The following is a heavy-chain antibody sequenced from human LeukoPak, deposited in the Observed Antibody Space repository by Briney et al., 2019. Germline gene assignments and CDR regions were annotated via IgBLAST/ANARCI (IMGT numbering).Heavy chain of an antibody. Sequence: GESLKISCKGSGYSFTSYWIGWVRPMPGKGLEWMGIIYPGDSDTRYSPSFQGQVTISADKSISTAYLQWSSLKASDTAMYYCARLRVTAQGATTGLDYWGQGTLVTVSS. CDR1: GYSFTSYW. J-gene: IGHJ4*02. V-gene: IGHV5-51*01. D-gene: IGHD1-26*01. CDR3: ARLRVTAQGATTGLDY. CDR2: IYPGDSDT.